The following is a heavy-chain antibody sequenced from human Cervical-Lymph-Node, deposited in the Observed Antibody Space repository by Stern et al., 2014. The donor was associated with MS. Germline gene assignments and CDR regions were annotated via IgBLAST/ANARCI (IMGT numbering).Heavy chain of an antibody. Sequence: QVQLVQSGPGLVKPSQTLSLTCAISGDSVSGNSAAWNWIRQSPSRGLEWLGRTYYRSKWHNEYAVSVKSRITINPDTSKNQFSLQLNSVTPEDTAVYYCTRGVVATGGMDVWGQGTTVTVSS. V-gene: IGHV6-1*01. CDR1: GDSVSGNSAA. CDR3: TRGVVATGGMDV. D-gene: IGHD2-2*01. J-gene: IGHJ6*02. CDR2: TYYRSKWHN.